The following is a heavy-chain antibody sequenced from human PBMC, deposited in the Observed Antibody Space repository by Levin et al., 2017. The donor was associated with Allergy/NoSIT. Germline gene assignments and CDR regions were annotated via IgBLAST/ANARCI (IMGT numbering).Heavy chain of an antibody. CDR2: ISYDASNK. CDR1: GFTFSSYA. J-gene: IGHJ1*01. D-gene: IGHD6-13*01. V-gene: IGHV3-30-3*01. CDR3: ARDGPPGGSSWGQYFQH. Sequence: PGGSLRLSCAASGFTFSSYAMHWVRQAPGKGLEWVAVISYDASNKYYADSVKGRFTISRDNSKNTLYLQMDNRRPEDTAVYYCARDGPPGGSSWGQYFQHWGQGTLVTVSS.